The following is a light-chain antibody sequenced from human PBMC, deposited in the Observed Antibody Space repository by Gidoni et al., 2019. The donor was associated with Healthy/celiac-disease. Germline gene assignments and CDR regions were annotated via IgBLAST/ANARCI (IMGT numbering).Light chain of an antibody. CDR3: QQYGSSPRT. Sequence: EIVVTQSPGTLSSSPGERATLACRASQSGSSSYLAWYQQKPGQAPRLLIYGASSRATGIPDRFSGSGSGTDFTLTISRLEPEDFAVYYCQQYGSSPRTFGQGTKVEIK. CDR1: QSGSSSY. CDR2: GAS. J-gene: IGKJ1*01. V-gene: IGKV3-20*01.